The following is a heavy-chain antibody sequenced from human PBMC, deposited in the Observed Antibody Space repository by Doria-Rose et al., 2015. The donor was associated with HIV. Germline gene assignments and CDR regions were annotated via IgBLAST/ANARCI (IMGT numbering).Heavy chain of an antibody. D-gene: IGHD2-8*01. V-gene: IGHV4-59*01. CDR1: GGSLRNYY. Sequence: QVQLQESGPGLVKPSETLSLTCTVSGGSLRNYYWSWIRQSPGKGLEYIGDIYHSGTPTYNPSLKSRVSISIDTSKNQFSLRLMLVTAADTAVYFCAREFSGDVHYSDSGDYCTAYYFDRWGQGTLVTVSP. CDR2: IYHSGTP. CDR3: AREFSGDVHYSDSGDYCTAYYFDR. J-gene: IGHJ4*02.